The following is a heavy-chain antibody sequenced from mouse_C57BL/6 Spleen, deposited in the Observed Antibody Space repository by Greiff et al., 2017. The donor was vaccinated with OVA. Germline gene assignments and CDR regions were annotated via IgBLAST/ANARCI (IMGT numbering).Heavy chain of an antibody. Sequence: QVTLKESGPGILQPSQSLSLTCSFSGFSLTTFGMGVGRLRQPSGKGLEWLVHIRWGDAKYYNPALKSRTTIYKDTSKNQVCLKIANVDTADTATYYFSRIDYGSSPFAYWGQGTLVTVSA. V-gene: IGHV8-8*01. J-gene: IGHJ3*01. CDR3: SRIDYGSSPFAY. CDR2: IRWGDAK. CDR1: GFSLTTFGMG. D-gene: IGHD1-1*01.